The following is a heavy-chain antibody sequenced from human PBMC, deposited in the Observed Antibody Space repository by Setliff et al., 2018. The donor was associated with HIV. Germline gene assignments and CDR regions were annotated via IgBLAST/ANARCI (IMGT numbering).Heavy chain of an antibody. D-gene: IGHD3-10*01. CDR3: ARGLNYYGSGSYLPLGY. CDR1: GGSFNDYY. V-gene: IGHV4-34*01. CDR2: IDHSGNI. Sequence: SATLSLTCAVYGGSFNDYYWTWIRQPPGKGLEWIGEIDHSGNIKYHASLKSRVTISKDTSKNQISLKLRSVTAADTAVYYCARGLNYYGSGSYLPLGYWGQGTLVTVSS. J-gene: IGHJ4*02.